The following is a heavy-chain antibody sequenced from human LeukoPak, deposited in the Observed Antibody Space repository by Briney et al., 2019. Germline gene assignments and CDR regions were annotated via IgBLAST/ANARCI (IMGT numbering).Heavy chain of an antibody. Sequence: PGGSLRLSCAASGFTFSGFYMNWVRQAPGKGLEWVSFISGSGGTTYYADSVKGRFTVSRDNSKNTLYLQMNSLGAEDTAVYYCSIAVADPVDHWGQGTLVTVSS. D-gene: IGHD2-15*01. V-gene: IGHV3-23*01. CDR1: GFTFSGFY. J-gene: IGHJ4*02. CDR3: SIAVADPVDH. CDR2: ISGSGGTT.